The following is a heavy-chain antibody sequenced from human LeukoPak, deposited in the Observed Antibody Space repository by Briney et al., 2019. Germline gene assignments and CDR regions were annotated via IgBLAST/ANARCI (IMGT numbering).Heavy chain of an antibody. Sequence: GGSLRLSCAASGFTLSSYAMSWVRQAPGKGLEWVSAISGSGGSTYYADSVKGRFTISRDNSKNTLYLQMNSLRAEDTAVYYCAKESRPYYYDSSGDAFDIWGQGTMVTVSS. J-gene: IGHJ3*02. CDR2: ISGSGGST. D-gene: IGHD3-22*01. V-gene: IGHV3-23*01. CDR3: AKESRPYYYDSSGDAFDI. CDR1: GFTLSSYA.